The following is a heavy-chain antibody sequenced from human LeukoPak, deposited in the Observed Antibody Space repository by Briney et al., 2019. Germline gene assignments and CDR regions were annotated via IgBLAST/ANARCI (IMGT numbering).Heavy chain of an antibody. CDR1: GFTFSSYS. V-gene: IGHV3-21*01. J-gene: IGHJ4*02. D-gene: IGHD2-8*01. Sequence: GGSLRLSCAASGFTFSSYSMNWVRRAPGKGLEWVSSISGISNYIYYADSVKGRLTISRDNAKNSLYLQMNNLRVDDTAVYYCAKGLNGVSFSFDYWGRGTLVTVSS. CDR3: AKGLNGVSFSFDY. CDR2: ISGISNYI.